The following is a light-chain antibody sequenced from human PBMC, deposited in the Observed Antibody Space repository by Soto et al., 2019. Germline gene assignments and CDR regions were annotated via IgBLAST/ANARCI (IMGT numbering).Light chain of an antibody. J-gene: IGKJ1*01. Sequence: AIQLTQSPSSLSASVGDRVTVTCRASEDITNYLAWYQQKAGKAPKLLIYDASSLESGVPSRFSGSGSGTEFTLTISSLQPDDFATYYCQQYNSYSQTFGQGTKVDIK. CDR1: EDITNY. V-gene: IGKV1-13*02. CDR2: DAS. CDR3: QQYNSYSQT.